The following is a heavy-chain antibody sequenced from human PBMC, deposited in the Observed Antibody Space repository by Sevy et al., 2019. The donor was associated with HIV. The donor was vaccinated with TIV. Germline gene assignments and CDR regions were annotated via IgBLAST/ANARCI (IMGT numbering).Heavy chain of an antibody. J-gene: IGHJ4*02. CDR2: ISYAVFCL. CDR3: VKGWVTWELLVY. CDR1: GFIFSSYG. Sequence: GGSLRLSCAASGFIFSSYGMHWVRQAPGKGLEWVTIISYAVFCLKNEDSVKGRFTISRDNSENILYLQMNSLRTDDTAVYYCVKGWVTWELLVYWGRGALGTGYS. D-gene: IGHD1-26*01. V-gene: IGHV3-30*18.